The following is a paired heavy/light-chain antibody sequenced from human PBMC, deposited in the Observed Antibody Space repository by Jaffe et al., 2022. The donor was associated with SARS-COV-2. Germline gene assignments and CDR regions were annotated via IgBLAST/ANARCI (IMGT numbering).Heavy chain of an antibody. CDR2: ISAYNGVT. J-gene: IGHJ4*02. V-gene: IGHV1-18*01. CDR3: ARDLGFCSGGRCYPAVFDS. Sequence: QVQLVQSGAEVKKPGASVKVSCKTSGYIFANYGVTWVRQAPGQGLEWVGWISAYNGVTSLAQKLQDRVTMTTDTSTSTAYMELRSLRSDDTAVYYCARDLGFCSGGRCYPAVFDSWGQGTLVTVSS. D-gene: IGHD2-15*01. CDR1: GYIFANYG.
Light chain of an antibody. J-gene: IGKJ4*01. V-gene: IGKV4-1*01. Sequence: DIIMTQSPDSLAVSLGERATINCKSSQTVLNKSNNKNYLAWYQQKPGQPPKLLIYWASTRASGVPDRFSGRGSGSDFTLTISSLQAEDVAVYYCQQHYDSPLTFGGGTKVETK. CDR2: WAS. CDR3: QQHYDSPLT. CDR1: QTVLNKSNNKNY.